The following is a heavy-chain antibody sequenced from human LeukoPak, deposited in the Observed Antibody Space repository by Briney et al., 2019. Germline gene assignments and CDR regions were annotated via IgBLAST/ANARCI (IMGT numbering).Heavy chain of an antibody. CDR1: GFSLSTSGVG. Sequence: ESGPTLVNPTQPLTLTCTFSGFSLSTSGVGVGWIRQPPVKALEWLALIYWNDDKRYSPSLKSRLTITKDTSKNQVVLTMTNMDPVDTATYYCAHSSYYYDFWSGYYGEVRPYYFDYWGQGTLVTVSS. V-gene: IGHV2-5*01. J-gene: IGHJ4*02. CDR3: AHSSYYYDFWSGYYGEVRPYYFDY. D-gene: IGHD3-3*01. CDR2: IYWNDDK.